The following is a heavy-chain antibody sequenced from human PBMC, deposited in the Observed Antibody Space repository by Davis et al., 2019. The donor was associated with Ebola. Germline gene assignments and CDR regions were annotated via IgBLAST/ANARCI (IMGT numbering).Heavy chain of an antibody. Sequence: PGGSLRLSCAASGFTFRSYAMSWVRQAPGKGLEWVSAISASGGDTYYADSVKGRFTISRDNSKNTLDLQMNSLRAEDSAVYYCAKEGDCSGGTCYPFFDYWGQGTLVTVSS. V-gene: IGHV3-23*01. CDR1: GFTFRSYA. D-gene: IGHD2-15*01. J-gene: IGHJ4*02. CDR2: ISASGGDT. CDR3: AKEGDCSGGTCYPFFDY.